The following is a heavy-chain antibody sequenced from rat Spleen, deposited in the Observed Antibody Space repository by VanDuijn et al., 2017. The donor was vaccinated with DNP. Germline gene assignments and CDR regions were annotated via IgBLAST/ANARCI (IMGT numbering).Heavy chain of an antibody. CDR1: GFTFSSYW. CDR3: ATFEGRDA. D-gene: IGHD1-11*01. CDR2: ITSSGGST. J-gene: IGHJ4*01. Sequence: EVQLVETGGDLVPPGRSLKLSCVASGFTFSSYWMFWIRQAPGKGLEWVASITSSGGSTYYPDSVKGRFTISRDNAKSTLYLQMDSLRSEDTATYYCATFEGRDAWGRGTSVTVSS. V-gene: IGHV5-58*01.